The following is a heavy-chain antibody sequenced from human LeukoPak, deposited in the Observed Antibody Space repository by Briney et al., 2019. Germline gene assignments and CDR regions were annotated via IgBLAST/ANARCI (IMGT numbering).Heavy chain of an antibody. CDR3: ARGLPGSDTMVRGVMKGWFDP. Sequence: PSETLSLTCAVYGGSFSGYCWSWIRQPPGKGLEWIGEINHSGSTNYNPSLKSRVTISVETSKNQFSLKLSSVTAADTAVYYCARGLPGSDTMVRGVMKGWFDPWGQGTLVTVSS. CDR2: INHSGST. V-gene: IGHV4-34*01. J-gene: IGHJ5*02. CDR1: GGSFSGYC. D-gene: IGHD3-10*01.